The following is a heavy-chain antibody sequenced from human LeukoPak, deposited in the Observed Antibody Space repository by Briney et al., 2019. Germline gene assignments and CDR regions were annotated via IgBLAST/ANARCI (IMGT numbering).Heavy chain of an antibody. CDR3: ARSMITFGGVIVSGFDY. Sequence: SGGSLRLSCAASGXTFSSYGVHWVRQAPGKGLEWVAVIWYDGSNKYYADSVKGRFTISRDNSKNTLYLQMNSLRAEDTAVYYCARSMITFGGVIVSGFDYWGQGTLVTVSS. V-gene: IGHV3-33*01. CDR1: GXTFSSYG. CDR2: IWYDGSNK. J-gene: IGHJ4*02. D-gene: IGHD3-16*02.